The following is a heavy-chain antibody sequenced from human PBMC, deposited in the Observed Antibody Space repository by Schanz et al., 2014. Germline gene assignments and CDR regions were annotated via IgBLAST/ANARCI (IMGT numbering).Heavy chain of an antibody. CDR3: ATDQSPYTNSSDVRYFDY. CDR2: IIPILGIA. CDR1: GYTFISYG. D-gene: IGHD6-6*01. V-gene: IGHV1-69*04. J-gene: IGHJ4*02. Sequence: QVQLVQSGAEVRKPGASVKVSCKASGYTFISYGISWVRQAPGQGLEWMGRIIPILGIANYAQKFQGRVTITADKTTFSAYMDVSSLRSDDTAVYYCATDQSPYTNSSDVRYFDYWGQGSLVTVSS.